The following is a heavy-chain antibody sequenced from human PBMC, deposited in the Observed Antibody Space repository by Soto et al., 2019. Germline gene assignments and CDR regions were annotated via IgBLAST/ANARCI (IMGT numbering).Heavy chain of an antibody. Sequence: ASVKVSCKASGYTFTGYYMHWVRQAPGQGLEWMGWINPNSGGTNYARKFQGWVTMTRDTSISTAYMELSRLRSDDTAVYYCARGLGGVIAILDAFDIWGQGTMVTVSS. V-gene: IGHV1-2*04. D-gene: IGHD2-21*01. CDR1: GYTFTGYY. CDR2: INPNSGGT. J-gene: IGHJ3*02. CDR3: ARGLGGVIAILDAFDI.